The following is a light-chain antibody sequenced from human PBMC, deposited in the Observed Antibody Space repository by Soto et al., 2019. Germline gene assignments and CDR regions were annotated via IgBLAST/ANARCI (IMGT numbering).Light chain of an antibody. Sequence: ENVLTQSPGTLSLSPGQRATLSCRASHTISSSYLAWYQQKPGQAPRLLIYAISDRATGVPDRFRGSGSGTDFTLTIPRLEPEDFEVYFCQQYDSSPRTFGQGTKVDIK. CDR3: QQYDSSPRT. CDR2: AIS. V-gene: IGKV3-20*01. CDR1: HTISSSY. J-gene: IGKJ1*01.